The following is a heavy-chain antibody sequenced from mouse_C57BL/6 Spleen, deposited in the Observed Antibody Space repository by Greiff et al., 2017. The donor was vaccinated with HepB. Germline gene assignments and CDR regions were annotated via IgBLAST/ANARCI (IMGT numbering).Heavy chain of an antibody. CDR2: IRNKANGYTT. V-gene: IGHV7-3*01. CDR3: ARYKPYDGAMDY. CDR1: GFTFTDYY. J-gene: IGHJ4*01. D-gene: IGHD2-12*01. Sequence: DVQLVESGGGLVQPGGSLSLSCAASGFTFTDYYMSWVRQPPGKALEWLGFIRNKANGYTTEYSASVKGRFTISRDNSQSILYLQMNALRAEDSATYYCARYKPYDGAMDYWGQGTSVTVSS.